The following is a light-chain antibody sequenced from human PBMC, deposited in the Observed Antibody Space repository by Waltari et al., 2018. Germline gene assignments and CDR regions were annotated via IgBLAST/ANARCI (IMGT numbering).Light chain of an antibody. J-gene: IGKJ1*01. CDR1: QSVSKY. CDR3: QKYGTLPAT. Sequence: EIVLTQSPGTLSLSPGERATLSCRASQSVSKYLAWYQQKPGQAPRLRIYDASTRATGIPDRFSATGWGTDFSLSISRLEPEDFAVYYCQKYGTLPATFGQGTKVQ. V-gene: IGKV3-20*01. CDR2: DAS.